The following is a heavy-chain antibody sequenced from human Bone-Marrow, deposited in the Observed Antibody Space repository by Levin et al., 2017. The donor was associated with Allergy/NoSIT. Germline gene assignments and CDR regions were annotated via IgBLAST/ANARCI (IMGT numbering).Heavy chain of an antibody. J-gene: IGHJ6*02. D-gene: IGHD6-6*01. CDR1: RFTFNNYA. V-gene: IGHV3-23*01. Sequence: GESLKISCAASRFTFNNYAMTWVRQAPGKGLEWVSGISASGAGTYYAASVTGRFTISRDNSKNTLYLQMDSLRVDDTALYYCAKAAEQLVMYYYGMDVWGQGTTVTVSS. CDR3: AKAAEQLVMYYYGMDV. CDR2: ISASGAGT.